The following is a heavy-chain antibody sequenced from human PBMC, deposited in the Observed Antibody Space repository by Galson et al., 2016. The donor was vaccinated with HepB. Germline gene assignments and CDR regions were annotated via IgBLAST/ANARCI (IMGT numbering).Heavy chain of an antibody. J-gene: IGHJ6*02. CDR2: TFYRSTREN. Sequence: CAISGDSVYNNGAAWVWIRQSPSRGLAWPGRTFYRSTRENHYAGSVINRITISPDTSRNQFSLHLHSLTPEDTAVYYCARAVMLGRGMDVWGQGTTVTVSS. CDR3: ARAVMLGRGMDV. CDR1: GDSVYNNGAA. V-gene: IGHV6-1*01. D-gene: IGHD3-10*01.